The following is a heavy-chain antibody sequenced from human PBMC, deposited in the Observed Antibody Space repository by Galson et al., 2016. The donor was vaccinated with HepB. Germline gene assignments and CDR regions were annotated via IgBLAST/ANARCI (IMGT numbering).Heavy chain of an antibody. Sequence: SETLSLTCAVSGGSISSDHWWTWVRQPPGKGLEWIGQISHSGRTNYNPSLKSRVTISVDKSKNQFSLKLTPVTAADTAVYYCAREYNGKSYFDYWGQGTLVTVSS. CDR2: ISHSGRT. J-gene: IGHJ4*02. CDR3: AREYNGKSYFDY. V-gene: IGHV4-4*02. D-gene: IGHD1-26*01. CDR1: GGSISSDHW.